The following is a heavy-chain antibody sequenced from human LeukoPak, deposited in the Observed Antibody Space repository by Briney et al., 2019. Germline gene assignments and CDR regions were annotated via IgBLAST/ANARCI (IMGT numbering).Heavy chain of an antibody. J-gene: IGHJ4*02. Sequence: PGGSLRLSCAASGFTFSSYSMNWVRQAPGKGLEWVSSISSSSSYIYYADSVKGRFTISRDNAKSSLYLQMNSLRAEDTAVYYCARLAAAGQDYWGQGTLVTASS. D-gene: IGHD6-13*01. CDR3: ARLAAAGQDY. CDR1: GFTFSSYS. V-gene: IGHV3-21*01. CDR2: ISSSSSYI.